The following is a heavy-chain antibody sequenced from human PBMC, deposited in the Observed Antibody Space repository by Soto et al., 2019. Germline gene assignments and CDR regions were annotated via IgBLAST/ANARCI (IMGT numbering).Heavy chain of an antibody. J-gene: IGHJ5*02. CDR1: GYTFTAYY. Sequence: QVQLVQSGAEVKKPGASVKVSCKASGYTFTAYYMHWVRQAPGQGLEWMGWINPNSGGTYHAQNFQGRVTMTRATSTTTAYMELASLRSADTAVYYCARGGGRGYNELDPWGHGTRVIFSS. V-gene: IGHV1-2*02. CDR3: ARGGGRGYNELDP. D-gene: IGHD5-12*01. CDR2: INPNSGGT.